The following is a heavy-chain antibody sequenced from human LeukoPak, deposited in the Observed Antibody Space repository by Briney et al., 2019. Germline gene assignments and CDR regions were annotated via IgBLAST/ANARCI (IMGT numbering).Heavy chain of an antibody. CDR1: GGSISSSLYY. CDR3: ARRRKGLTLYNYYYYYMDV. J-gene: IGHJ6*03. Sequence: PSETLSLTCTVSGGSISSSLYYLDWIRQPPGKGLEWIGSIYYSETTYDNPSLRSRVTISIDTSKNQFSLKLSSVTAADTAVYYCARRRKGLTLYNYYYYYMDVWGKGTTVTVSS. D-gene: IGHD3-16*01. CDR2: IYYSETT. V-gene: IGHV4-39*01.